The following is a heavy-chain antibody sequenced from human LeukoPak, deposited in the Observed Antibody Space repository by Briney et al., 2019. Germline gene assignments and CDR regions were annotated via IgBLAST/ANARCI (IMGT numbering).Heavy chain of an antibody. CDR2: MNPNSGNT. CDR3: ARGTDYYDSSGFDP. CDR1: GYTFTSYD. V-gene: IGHV1-18*01. D-gene: IGHD3-22*01. J-gene: IGHJ5*02. Sequence: ASVKVSCKASGYTFTSYDINWVRQATGQGLEWMGWMNPNSGNTNYAQKLQGRVTMTTDTSTSTAYMELRSLRSDDTAVYYCARGTDYYDSSGFDPWGQGTLVTVSS.